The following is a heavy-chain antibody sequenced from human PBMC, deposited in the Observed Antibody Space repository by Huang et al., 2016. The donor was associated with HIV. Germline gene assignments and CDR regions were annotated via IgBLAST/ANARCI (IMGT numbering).Heavy chain of an antibody. CDR1: GGSISSSSYY. V-gene: IGHV4-39*01. CDR3: AAHGRIVGIPAAPLRFDP. D-gene: IGHD6-13*01. J-gene: IGHJ5*02. CDR2: IYHSGTT. Sequence: QLQLQESGPGLVKPSETLSLTCPVSGGSISSSSYYWGWIRQPPGKGLEWIGSIYHSGTTYYNPSLKSRVTISGDTSRTQFSLKLSSVTAADTAVYYCAAHGRIVGIPAAPLRFDPWGQGTLVTVSS.